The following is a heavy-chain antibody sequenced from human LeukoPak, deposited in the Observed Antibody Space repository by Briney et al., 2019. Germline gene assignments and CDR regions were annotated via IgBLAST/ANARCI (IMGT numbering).Heavy chain of an antibody. V-gene: IGHV3-30*18. CDR1: GFTFSVYG. J-gene: IGHJ6*03. Sequence: TGGSLRLSCAASGFTFSVYGMHWFRQAPGKGLEWVAVVSYDGSDKYYSDSVEGRFSISKDNSKNTVYLKMSSLRAEDTAVDFCAKDWNYYDTSVPFYYYYMEVWGKGTTVTVSS. CDR3: AKDWNYYDTSVPFYYYYMEV. CDR2: VSYDGSDK. D-gene: IGHD3-22*01.